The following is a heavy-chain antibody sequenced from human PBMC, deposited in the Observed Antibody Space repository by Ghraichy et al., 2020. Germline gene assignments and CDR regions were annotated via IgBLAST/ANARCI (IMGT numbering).Heavy chain of an antibody. V-gene: IGHV3-30-3*01. J-gene: IGHJ6*02. CDR3: ARDRFTGLFYYYGMDV. Sequence: GGSLRLSCAASGFTFTNYAIHWVRQPPGKGLEWVTLVSYDGATKYYADSVQGRFTISRDNANNSIYLQMNSLRAEDTAIYYCARDRFTGLFYYYGMDVWGQGTTVTVSS. D-gene: IGHD1-14*01. CDR2: VSYDGATK. CDR1: GFTFTNYA.